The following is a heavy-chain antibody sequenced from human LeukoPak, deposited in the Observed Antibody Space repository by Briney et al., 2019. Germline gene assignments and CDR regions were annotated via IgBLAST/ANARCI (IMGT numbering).Heavy chain of an antibody. CDR1: GFSFSSRGVG. Sequence: GPSLVHATQTLTLTFTISGFSFSSRGVGVGWVREPLGTDLGGREFIYWDVDKRYSPSLESRLTNTKDSTKSQVVLTMTDMDPLDTATYYCAHRQSYNGNWNAGYFDSWGQGTPVTVSS. J-gene: IGHJ4*02. CDR3: AHRQSYNGNWNAGYFDS. V-gene: IGHV2-5*02. CDR2: IYWDVDK. D-gene: IGHD1-1*01.